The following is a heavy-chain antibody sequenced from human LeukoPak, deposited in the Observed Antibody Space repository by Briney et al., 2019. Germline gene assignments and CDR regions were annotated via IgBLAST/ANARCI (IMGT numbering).Heavy chain of an antibody. D-gene: IGHD3-3*01. V-gene: IGHV3-30*18. CDR2: ISYDGSNK. CDR1: GFTFSSYG. Sequence: GGSLRLSCAASGFTFSSYGMLWVRQAPGKGLEWVAVISYDGSNKYYADSVKGPFTISRDNSKNTLYLQMNSLRAEDTAVYYCAKTGYYDFWSGYYDYWGQGTLVTVCS. CDR3: AKTGYYDFWSGYYDY. J-gene: IGHJ4*02.